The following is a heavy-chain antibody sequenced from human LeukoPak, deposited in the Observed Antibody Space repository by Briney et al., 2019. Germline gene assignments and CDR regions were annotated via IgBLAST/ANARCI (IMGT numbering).Heavy chain of an antibody. CDR2: IYTSGST. V-gene: IGHV4-4*07. Sequence: SETLSLTCTVSGGSISSYYWSWIRQPARKGLEWIGRIYTSGSTNYNPSLKSRVTMSVDTSKNQFSLKLSSVTAADTAVYYCARVSYDYGDPQLVYWGQGTLVTVSS. D-gene: IGHD4-17*01. J-gene: IGHJ4*02. CDR1: GGSISSYY. CDR3: ARVSYDYGDPQLVY.